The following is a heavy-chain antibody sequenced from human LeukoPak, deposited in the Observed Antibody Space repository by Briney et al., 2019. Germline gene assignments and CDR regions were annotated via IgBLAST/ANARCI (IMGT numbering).Heavy chain of an antibody. J-gene: IGHJ5*02. V-gene: IGHV4-39*07. CDR2: INHSGST. Sequence: PSETLSLTCTVSGGSISSGGYYWSWIRQPPGKGLEWIGEINHSGSTNYNPSLKSRVTISVDTSKNQFSLKLSSVTAADTAVYYCASFPRGAMVPRFDPWGQGTLVTVSS. CDR1: GGSISSGGYY. D-gene: IGHD5-18*01. CDR3: ASFPRGAMVPRFDP.